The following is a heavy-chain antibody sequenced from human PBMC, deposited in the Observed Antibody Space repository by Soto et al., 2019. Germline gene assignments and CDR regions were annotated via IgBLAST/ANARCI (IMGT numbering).Heavy chain of an antibody. CDR3: AKDWGIGDYVYDYFQH. CDR1: GFTFSRYG. V-gene: IGHV3-30*18. J-gene: IGHJ1*01. D-gene: IGHD4-17*01. CDR2: ISYDGSNK. Sequence: QVQLVESGGGVVQPGRSLRLSCAASGFTFSRYGMHWVRQAQGKGLERVAVISYDGSNKYYADSVKGRFTISRDNSKNTLYLQINSLRAEDTAVYYCAKDWGIGDYVYDYFQHWGQGTLVTVS.